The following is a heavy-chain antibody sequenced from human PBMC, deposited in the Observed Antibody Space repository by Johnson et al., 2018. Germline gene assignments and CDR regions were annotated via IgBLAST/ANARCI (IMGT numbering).Heavy chain of an antibody. CDR1: GFTFSDYG. D-gene: IGHD3-10*01. CDR3: ARDQGFYGSGYYYYYMDV. J-gene: IGHJ6*03. V-gene: IGHV3-33*01. Sequence: QVQLVQSGGGVVQPGRSXGLSCAASGFTFSDYGMHWVRQAPGKGLEWVAVIWYDGSNKYYADSVKGRFTVSRDNSNNILYLQMNSLRAEDTAVYYCARDQGFYGSGYYYYYMDVWGKGTTISVSS. CDR2: IWYDGSNK.